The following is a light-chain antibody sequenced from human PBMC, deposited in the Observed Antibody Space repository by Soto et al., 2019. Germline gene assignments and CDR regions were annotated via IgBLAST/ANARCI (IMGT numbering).Light chain of an antibody. CDR1: SSDIGSYDY. CDR2: EVN. Sequence: QSALTQPPSASGSPGQSVTISCTGTSSDIGSYDYVSWYQQYPGKAPKLMIYEVNKRPSGVPDRFSGSKSGNTASLTVSGLQADDEADYFCSACAGSSTLFGGGTKLTVL. J-gene: IGLJ2*01. V-gene: IGLV2-8*01. CDR3: SACAGSSTL.